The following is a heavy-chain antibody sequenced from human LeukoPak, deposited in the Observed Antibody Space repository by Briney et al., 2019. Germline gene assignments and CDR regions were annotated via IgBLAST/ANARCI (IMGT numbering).Heavy chain of an antibody. J-gene: IGHJ4*02. Sequence: GGSLRLSCAASGFTFSSYGMHWVRQAPGKGLEWVAVIWYDGSNKYYADSVKGRFTISRDNSKNTLYLQMNSLRAEDTAVYYCARGYREWELGPSGYWGQGTLVTVSS. CDR2: IWYDGSNK. CDR1: GFTFSSYG. CDR3: ARGYREWELGPSGY. V-gene: IGHV3-33*01. D-gene: IGHD1-26*01.